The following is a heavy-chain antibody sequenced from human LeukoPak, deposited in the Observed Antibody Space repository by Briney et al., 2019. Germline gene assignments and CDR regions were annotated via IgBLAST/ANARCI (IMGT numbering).Heavy chain of an antibody. D-gene: IGHD3-10*01. CDR1: GFSLSTHW. CDR2: IKQDGGET. Sequence: GGSLRLSCAASGFSLSTHWMTWVRQAPGKGLEWVASIKQDGGETFYVVSVKGRFTISRDNAKNSLYLQMNSLRAEDTAVYHCAKKGTYGQIEYWGQGNLVTVSS. J-gene: IGHJ4*02. V-gene: IGHV3-7*02. CDR3: AKKGTYGQIEY.